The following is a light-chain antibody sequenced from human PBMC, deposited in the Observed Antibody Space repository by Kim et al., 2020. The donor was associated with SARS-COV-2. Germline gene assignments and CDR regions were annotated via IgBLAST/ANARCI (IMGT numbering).Light chain of an antibody. CDR1: AIGGKS. J-gene: IGLJ2*01. CDR3: QVWDNGRHHVL. Sequence: SYELTQPPSVSVAPGETATITCGGSAIGGKSVHWYQQKPGQAPVLVISSDRDRPSWIPERFSGSNSGNTATLTISWVEAGDEADYFCQVWDNGRHHVLFGGGTQLTVL. V-gene: IGLV3-21*01. CDR2: SDR.